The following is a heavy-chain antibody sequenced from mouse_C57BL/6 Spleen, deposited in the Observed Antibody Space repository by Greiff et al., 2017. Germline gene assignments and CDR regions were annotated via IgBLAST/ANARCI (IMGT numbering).Heavy chain of an antibody. CDR3: ARANYGYDRDPYYYAMDY. CDR2: ISYDGSN. CDR1: GYSITSGYY. Sequence: EVKLEESGPGLVKPSQSLSLTCSVTGYSITSGYYWNWIRQFPGNKLEWMGYISYDGSNNYNPSLKNRISITRDTSKNQFFLKLNSVTTEDTATYYCARANYGYDRDPYYYAMDYWGQGTSVTVSS. D-gene: IGHD2-2*01. J-gene: IGHJ4*01. V-gene: IGHV3-6*01.